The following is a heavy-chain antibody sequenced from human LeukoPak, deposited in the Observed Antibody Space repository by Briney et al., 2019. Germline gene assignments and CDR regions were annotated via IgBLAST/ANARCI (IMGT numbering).Heavy chain of an antibody. V-gene: IGHV1-8*01. Sequence: VKVSCKASGYTFTSYDINWVRQATGQGLEWMGWMNPNSGNTGYAQKFQGRVTMTRNTSMSTAYMELSSLRSEDTAVYYCARYCSGGSCSNSDYWGQGTLVTVSS. J-gene: IGHJ4*02. CDR3: ARYCSGGSCSNSDY. CDR1: GYTFTSYD. D-gene: IGHD2-15*01. CDR2: MNPNSGNT.